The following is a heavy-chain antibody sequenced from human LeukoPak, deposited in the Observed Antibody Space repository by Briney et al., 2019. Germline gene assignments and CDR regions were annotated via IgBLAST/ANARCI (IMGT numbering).Heavy chain of an antibody. CDR3: ARDLAAAGYYLDY. J-gene: IGHJ4*02. Sequence: SETLSLTCTVSGGSISSGGYYWSWIRQHPGKGLEWIGYIYYSGSTYYNPSLKSRVTISVDTSKNQFSLKLSSVTAADTAVYYCARDLAAAGYYLDYWGQGTLVTVSS. CDR1: GGSISSGGYY. CDR2: IYYSGST. V-gene: IGHV4-31*03. D-gene: IGHD6-13*01.